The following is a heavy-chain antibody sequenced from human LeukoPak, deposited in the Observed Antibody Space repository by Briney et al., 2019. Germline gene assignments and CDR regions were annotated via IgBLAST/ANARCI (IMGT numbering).Heavy chain of an antibody. CDR2: INPNSGGT. Sequence: ASVKVSCKASGCTFIGYYIHWVRQAPGQGLEWMGWINPNSGGTRNAQKLQGRVTMTSDTSTRTAYMELSSLKSDDTAVYYCARRLTRVNSYYGLDVWGQGTTVTVSS. D-gene: IGHD1-7*01. V-gene: IGHV1-2*02. CDR1: GCTFIGYY. CDR3: ARRLTRVNSYYGLDV. J-gene: IGHJ6*02.